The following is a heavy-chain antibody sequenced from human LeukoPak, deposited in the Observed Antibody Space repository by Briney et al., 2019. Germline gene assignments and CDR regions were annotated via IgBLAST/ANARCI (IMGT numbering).Heavy chain of an antibody. CDR2: IYYSGST. J-gene: IGHJ4*02. D-gene: IGHD5-18*01. V-gene: IGHV4-31*03. CDR3: ARARDTAMEFDY. CDR1: GGSISSGGYY. Sequence: SQTLSLTCTVSGGSISSGGYYWSWIRQHPGKGLEWIGYIYYSGSTYYNPSLKSRVTISVDTSKNQFSLKLSSVTAADMAVYYWARARDTAMEFDYWGQGTLVTVST.